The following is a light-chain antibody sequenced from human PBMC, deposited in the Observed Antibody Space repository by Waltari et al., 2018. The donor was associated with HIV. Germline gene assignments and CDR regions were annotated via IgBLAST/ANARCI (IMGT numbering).Light chain of an antibody. Sequence: SYELTQPPSVSVSPGQTASITCSGDKLGHKYACWYQQKPGQSPMLVIYQDSKRPSGIPARFSGSNSGNTATLTIRGTQAMDEADYYCQAWDSYTLVVFGGGTKLTVL. CDR1: KLGHKY. J-gene: IGLJ2*01. CDR2: QDS. V-gene: IGLV3-1*01. CDR3: QAWDSYTLVV.